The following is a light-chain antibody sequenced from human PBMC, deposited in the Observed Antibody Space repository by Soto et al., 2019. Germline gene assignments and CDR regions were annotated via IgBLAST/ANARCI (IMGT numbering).Light chain of an antibody. V-gene: IGKV2-28*01. Sequence: DIVVTQSPLSLPVTPGEPASISCRSSQSLLHSNGYNYLDWYLQKPGQSPQLLIYLGSNWASGVPDRFSGSGSGTDFTLKISRVEAEDVGLYYCMQALQAPLTFGQGT. CDR3: MQALQAPLT. CDR1: QSLLHSNGYNY. CDR2: LGS. J-gene: IGKJ1*01.